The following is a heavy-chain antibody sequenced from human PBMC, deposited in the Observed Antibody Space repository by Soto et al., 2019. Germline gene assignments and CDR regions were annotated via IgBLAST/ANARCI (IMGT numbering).Heavy chain of an antibody. J-gene: IGHJ5*02. Sequence: EVQLVESGGGWVKPGGSLTLSCVASGFTFGDAWMNWVRQAAGKVLEWVGHVKTKSEGETTDYAAPVKGRFTIWRDDSTNTLYLQMNSLKSEDTGKYFCTTLGPSWGQGTQVTVSS. V-gene: IGHV3-15*07. CDR1: GFTFGDAW. CDR2: VKTKSEGETT. CDR3: TTLGPS.